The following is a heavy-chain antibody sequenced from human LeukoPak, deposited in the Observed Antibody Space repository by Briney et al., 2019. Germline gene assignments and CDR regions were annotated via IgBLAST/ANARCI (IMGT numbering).Heavy chain of an antibody. J-gene: IGHJ4*02. V-gene: IGHV3-23*01. CDR2: ISGSGGST. Sequence: PGGSLRLSCAASGFTFSSYAMSWVRQAPGKGLEWVSGISGSGGSTYYADSVKGRFTISRDNSKNTLYLQMNSLRAEDTAVYYCAKGLVVAFSGLFDYWGQGTLVTVSS. D-gene: IGHD5-12*01. CDR1: GFTFSSYA. CDR3: AKGLVVAFSGLFDY.